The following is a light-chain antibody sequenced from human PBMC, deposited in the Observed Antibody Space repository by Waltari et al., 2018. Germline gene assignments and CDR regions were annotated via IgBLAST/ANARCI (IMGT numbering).Light chain of an antibody. V-gene: IGKV1-9*01. J-gene: IGKJ4*01. CDR3: QQRNSYPLT. CDR2: KAS. CDR1: QGISSY. Sequence: DIQLTQSPSSLSASVGDRVTITCRASQGISSYLSWYQQKPGRAPKLLVSKASSLQSGVPSRFSGSGSGTEFTLTISSLQPEDFAVYYCQQRNSYPLTFGGGTKVEIK.